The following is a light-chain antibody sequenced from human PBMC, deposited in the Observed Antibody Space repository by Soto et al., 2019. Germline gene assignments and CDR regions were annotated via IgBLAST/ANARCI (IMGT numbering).Light chain of an antibody. CDR3: QSYDSSLSVWV. CDR2: GNS. CDR1: SSNIGAGYD. J-gene: IGLJ3*02. V-gene: IGLV1-40*01. Sequence: QSVLTQQPSVSGAPGQRVTISCTGSSSNIGAGYDVHWYQQLPGTAPKLLIYGNSNRPSGVPDRFSGSKSGTSASLAITGLQAEDEADYYCQSYDSSLSVWVFGGGTKVTVL.